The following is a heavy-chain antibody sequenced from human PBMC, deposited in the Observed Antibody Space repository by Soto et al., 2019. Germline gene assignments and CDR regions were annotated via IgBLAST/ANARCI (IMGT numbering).Heavy chain of an antibody. V-gene: IGHV5-51*01. CDR1: GYSFTSYW. CDR2: IYPGDSDT. Sequence: GESLKISCKGSGYSFTSYWIGWVRQMPGKGLEWMGIIYPGDSDTRYSPSFQGQVTISADKSISTAYLQWSSLKASDTAMYYCVRHYDPPYLYGSGVLYYGMDVWGQGTTVTVSS. D-gene: IGHD3-10*01. CDR3: VRHYDPPYLYGSGVLYYGMDV. J-gene: IGHJ6*02.